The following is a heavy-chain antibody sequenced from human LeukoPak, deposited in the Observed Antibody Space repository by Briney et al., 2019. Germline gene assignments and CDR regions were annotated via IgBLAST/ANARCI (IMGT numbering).Heavy chain of an antibody. V-gene: IGHV4-38-2*02. CDR2: VYHSGTT. CDR1: GYSISSDYY. Sequence: SETLSLTCTVSGYSISSDYYWGWIRQTPGKGLEWIGSVYHSGTTYHNPSLKSRVTMSVDTSKNQFSLTLTSVTAADTAVYYCVGSGSYSLNYYYYMDVWGKGTTVTISS. J-gene: IGHJ6*03. D-gene: IGHD3-10*01. CDR3: VGSGSYSLNYYYYMDV.